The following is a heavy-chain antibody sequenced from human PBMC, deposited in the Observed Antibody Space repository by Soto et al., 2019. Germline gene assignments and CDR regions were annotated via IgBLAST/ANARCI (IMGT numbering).Heavy chain of an antibody. CDR2: ISRSDIT. CDR1: GFTFSTYA. V-gene: IGHV3-23*01. J-gene: IGHJ4*02. Sequence: PGVSLRLSCTASGFTFSTYAMSWVRQAPGKGLEWVSAISRSDITYYADSVKGRFTISRDNSKNTLYLQMNSLRAEDTAVYYCAKSLRGVIIDFDYWGQGTLVTVPS. D-gene: IGHD3-10*01. CDR3: AKSLRGVIIDFDY.